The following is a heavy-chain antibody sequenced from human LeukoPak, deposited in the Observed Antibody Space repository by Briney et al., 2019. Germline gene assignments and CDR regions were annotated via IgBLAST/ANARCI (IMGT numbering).Heavy chain of an antibody. D-gene: IGHD3-22*01. CDR2: IHYTGYT. CDR3: ARHPGYDKWGYYSDY. Sequence: SETLSLTSTVSARSISSNNHERGSPRHPPGKRLEWIASIHYTGYTHYIPSFNTRATISVTPTLNQFSLKLSSARTADAAVYYCARHPGYDKWGYYSDYWGQGSLLTVSS. V-gene: IGHV4-39*01. CDR1: ARSISSNNHE. J-gene: IGHJ4*02.